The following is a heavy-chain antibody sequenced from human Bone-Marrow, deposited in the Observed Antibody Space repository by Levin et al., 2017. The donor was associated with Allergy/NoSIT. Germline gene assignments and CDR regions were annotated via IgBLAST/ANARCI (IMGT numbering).Heavy chain of an antibody. V-gene: IGHV3-30*18. Sequence: GGSLRLSCAASGFTFSNYGIHWVRQAPGKGLEWVAVITYDGGGKYYAASVKARFTISRDNSQNRVYFQLNSLRAEDTAAYYCVKDFDGCIAGYEYYHDGMDVWGRGTTVNVSS. J-gene: IGHJ6*02. CDR2: ITYDGGGK. CDR3: VKDFDGCIAGYEYYHDGMDV. D-gene: IGHD5-12*01. CDR1: GFTFSNYG.